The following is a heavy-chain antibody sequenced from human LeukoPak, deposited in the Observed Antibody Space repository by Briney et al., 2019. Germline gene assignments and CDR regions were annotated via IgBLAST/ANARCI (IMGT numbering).Heavy chain of an antibody. D-gene: IGHD2-21*01. CDR3: ARHTRFPRYYFDY. Sequence: SETLSLTCTVSGGSISSYYWSWIRQPPGKGLEWLGYIYYSGSTNYNPSLKSRVTISIDTSKNHFSLKLSSVTAADTAVYYCARHTRFPRYYFDYWGQGTLVTVSS. J-gene: IGHJ4*02. CDR1: GGSISSYY. CDR2: IYYSGST. V-gene: IGHV4-59*08.